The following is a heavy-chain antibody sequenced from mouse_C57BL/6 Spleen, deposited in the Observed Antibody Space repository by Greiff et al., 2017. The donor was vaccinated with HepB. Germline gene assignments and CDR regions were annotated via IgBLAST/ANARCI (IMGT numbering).Heavy chain of an antibody. CDR2: IRNKANGYTT. Sequence: EVQGVESGGGLVQPGGSLSLSCAASGFTFTDYYMSWVRQPPGKALEWLGFIRNKANGYTTEYSVSVKGRFTISRDNSQSILYLQMNALRAEDSATYYFARYMRLPDGGGVGYFDVWGTGTTVTVSS. D-gene: IGHD1-1*02. CDR1: GFTFTDYY. CDR3: ARYMRLPDGGGVGYFDV. V-gene: IGHV7-3*01. J-gene: IGHJ1*03.